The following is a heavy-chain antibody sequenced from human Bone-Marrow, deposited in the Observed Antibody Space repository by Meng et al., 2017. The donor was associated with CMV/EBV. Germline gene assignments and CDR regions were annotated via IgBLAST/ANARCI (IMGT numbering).Heavy chain of an antibody. J-gene: IGHJ6*02. CDR3: ATDQSRVRYSSSTYYYYGMDV. CDR1: GYTLTELS. D-gene: IGHD6-6*01. Sequence: ASVRVSCKVSGYTLTELSMHWVRQAPGKGLEWMGGFDPEDGETIYAQKFQGRVTMTEDTSTDTAYMELSSLRSEDTAVYYCATDQSRVRYSSSTYYYYGMDVWGQGTTVTVSS. V-gene: IGHV1-24*01. CDR2: FDPEDGET.